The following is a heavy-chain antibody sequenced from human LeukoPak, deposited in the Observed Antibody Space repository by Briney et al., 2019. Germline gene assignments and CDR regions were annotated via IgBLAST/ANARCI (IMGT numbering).Heavy chain of an antibody. V-gene: IGHV1-69*01. J-gene: IGHJ4*02. CDR2: IIPIFGTA. CDR1: GGTFSSYA. D-gene: IGHD3-3*01. CDR3: ARSSYDFWSGYVSEPFDY. Sequence: ASVKVSCKASGGTFSSYAISWVRQAPGQGLEWMGGIIPIFGTANYAQKFQGRVTITADESTSTAYMELSSLRSEDTAVYYCARSSYDFWSGYVSEPFDYWGQGTLVTVSS.